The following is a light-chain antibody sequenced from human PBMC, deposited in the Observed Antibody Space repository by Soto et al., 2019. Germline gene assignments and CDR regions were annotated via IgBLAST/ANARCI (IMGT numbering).Light chain of an antibody. V-gene: IGKV3-15*01. CDR3: QKYDNWPLT. CDR2: GAS. Sequence: QCSCNVSLEPGGRSPLSRRPSQSVSNNYLAWYQQKPGQAPRLPTYGASARATGFPARFGASGSGTEFMLTISSLQSEDFAVYYCQKYDNWPLTLARGTKVDIK. CDR1: QSVSNN. J-gene: IGKJ1*01.